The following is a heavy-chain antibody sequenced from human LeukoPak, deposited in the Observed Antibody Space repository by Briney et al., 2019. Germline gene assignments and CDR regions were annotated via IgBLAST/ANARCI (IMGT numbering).Heavy chain of an antibody. V-gene: IGHV3-48*02. J-gene: IGHJ4*02. CDR3: VREVGATTHFFDY. CDR1: GFTFSSNY. D-gene: IGHD1-26*01. Sequence: GGSLRLSCAASGFTFSSNYMNWVRQAPGKGLEWVSFISSSSSSIYYADSVKGRFTISRDNAKNSLYPQMNSLRDEDTAVYYCVREVGATTHFFDYWGQGTLVTVSS. CDR2: ISSSSSSI.